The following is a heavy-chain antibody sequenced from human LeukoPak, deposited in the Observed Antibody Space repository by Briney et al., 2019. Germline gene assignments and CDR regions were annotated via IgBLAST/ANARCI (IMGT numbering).Heavy chain of an antibody. CDR1: GGSFSGYY. CDR2: INQSGRT. J-gene: IGHJ4*02. CDR3: ARLSQYRTDYYDSSGYSAFDY. Sequence: SETLSLTCAVYGGSFSGYYWTWIRQPPGRGLEWIGEINQSGRTNYSPSLKSRVTISVDTSKNQFSLNLNSVTAADTAVYYCARLSQYRTDYYDSSGYSAFDYWGQGTLVTVSS. V-gene: IGHV4-34*01. D-gene: IGHD3-22*01.